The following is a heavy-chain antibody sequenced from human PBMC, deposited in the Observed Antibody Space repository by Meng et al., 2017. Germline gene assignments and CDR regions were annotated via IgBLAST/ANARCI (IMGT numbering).Heavy chain of an antibody. CDR2: INPNSGGT. CDR3: ARMNYGSGSRRLDY. CDR1: GYTFTGYY. V-gene: IGHV1-2*06. J-gene: IGHJ4*02. Sequence: QVQVVQAGAAVKKPGASVKVPCKASGYTFTGYYMHWVRQAPGQGLEWMGRINPNSGGTNYAQKFQGRVTMTRDTSISTAYMELSRLRSDDTAVYYCARMNYGSGSRRLDYWGQGTLVTASS. D-gene: IGHD3-10*01.